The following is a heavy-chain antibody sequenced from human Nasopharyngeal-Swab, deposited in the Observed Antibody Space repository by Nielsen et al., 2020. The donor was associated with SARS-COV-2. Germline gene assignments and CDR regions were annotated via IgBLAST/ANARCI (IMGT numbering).Heavy chain of an antibody. V-gene: IGHV1-46*01. CDR1: GYTFTSYY. D-gene: IGHD5-12*01. Sequence: ASVKVSCKASGYTFTSYYMHWVRQAPGQGLEWMGIINPSGGSTSYAQKFQGRVTMTRDTSTSTVYMALSSRRSEDTAVYYCARDGEASGYDNNWFDPWGQGTLVTVSS. CDR3: ARDGEASGYDNNWFDP. CDR2: INPSGGST. J-gene: IGHJ5*02.